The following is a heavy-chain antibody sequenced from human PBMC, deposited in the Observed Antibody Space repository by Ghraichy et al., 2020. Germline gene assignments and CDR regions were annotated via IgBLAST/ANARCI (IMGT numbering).Heavy chain of an antibody. D-gene: IGHD2-2*01. J-gene: IGHJ5*02. CDR3: ARGYSSTLMNWFDP. Sequence: SQTLSLTCTVSGGSINISGYYWSWIRQPPGKGLECIGYIYDSGSTKSNPSLKSRVTISVDTSKNHFSLKLTSVTAADTAVYYCARGYSSTLMNWFDPWGQGTLVTVSS. V-gene: IGHV4-61*03. CDR1: GGSINISGYY. CDR2: IYDSGST.